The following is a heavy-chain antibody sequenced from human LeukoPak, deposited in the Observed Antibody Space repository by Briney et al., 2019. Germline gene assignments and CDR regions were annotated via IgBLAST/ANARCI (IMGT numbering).Heavy chain of an antibody. CDR1: GFTFSSYS. D-gene: IGHD5-24*01. Sequence: GGSLRLSCAASGFTFSSYSMNWVRQAPGKGLEWVSYISSSSSTIYYADSVKGRFTISRDNAKNSLYLQMNSLRAEDTAVYYCASSALRRDGYNKPFDYWGQGTLVTVSS. J-gene: IGHJ4*02. CDR2: ISSSSSTI. V-gene: IGHV3-48*04. CDR3: ASSALRRDGYNKPFDY.